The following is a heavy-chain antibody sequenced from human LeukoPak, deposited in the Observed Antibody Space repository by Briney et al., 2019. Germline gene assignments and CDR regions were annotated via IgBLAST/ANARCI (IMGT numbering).Heavy chain of an antibody. CDR1: GGSIRSYH. D-gene: IGHD5-18*01. J-gene: IGHJ6*03. Sequence: SETLSLTCTVSGGSIRSYHWSWIRQPPGKRLEWIGYIYDSGSTNYNPSLKSRVTISVDTSKNQFSLKLSSVTAADTAVYYCARTTEGGYTYNYFYYYYMDVWGKGTTVTISS. V-gene: IGHV4-59*01. CDR2: IYDSGST. CDR3: ARTTEGGYTYNYFYYYYMDV.